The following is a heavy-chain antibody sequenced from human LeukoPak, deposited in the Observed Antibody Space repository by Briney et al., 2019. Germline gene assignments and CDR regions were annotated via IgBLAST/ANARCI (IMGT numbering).Heavy chain of an antibody. CDR3: GREWAVDF. Sequence: PGGSLRLSCAAPGFTLSKHWMTWVRQAPGKGLECVAIIKQDGSEKYYVNSVKGRFTISRDNAKNSLYLQMNSLRVEDTAVYYCGREWAVDFWGQGTLVTVSS. CDR2: IKQDGSEK. J-gene: IGHJ4*02. V-gene: IGHV3-7*01. CDR1: GFTLSKHW.